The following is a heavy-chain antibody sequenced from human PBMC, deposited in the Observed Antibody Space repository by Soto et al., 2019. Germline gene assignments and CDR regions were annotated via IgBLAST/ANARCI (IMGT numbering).Heavy chain of an antibody. D-gene: IGHD6-19*01. J-gene: IGHJ6*02. V-gene: IGHV1-18*04. Sequence: ASVKVSCKASGYTFTCYGISWVRQAPGQGLEWMGWISAYNGNTNYAQKLQGRVTMTTDTSTSTAYMELRSLRSDDTAVYYCARDGIAVAGPGYYYYGMDVWGQGTTVTVSS. CDR3: ARDGIAVAGPGYYYYGMDV. CDR1: GYTFTCYG. CDR2: ISAYNGNT.